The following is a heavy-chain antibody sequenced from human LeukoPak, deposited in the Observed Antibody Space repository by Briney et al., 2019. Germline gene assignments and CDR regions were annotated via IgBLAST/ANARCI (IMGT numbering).Heavy chain of an antibody. D-gene: IGHD4-17*01. J-gene: IGHJ4*02. CDR3: ARTDYGDYAGFDY. Sequence: GGSLRLSCAASGFTFDDYGMSWVRQAPGKGLEWVSGINWNGGSTGYADSVKGRFTISRDNAKNSLYLQMNSLRAEDAASYYCARTDYGDYAGFDYWGQGTLVTVSS. CDR1: GFTFDDYG. CDR2: INWNGGST. V-gene: IGHV3-20*04.